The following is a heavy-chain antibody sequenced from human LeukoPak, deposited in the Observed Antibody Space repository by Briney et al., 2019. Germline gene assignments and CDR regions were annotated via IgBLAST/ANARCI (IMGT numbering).Heavy chain of an antibody. CDR3: ARDLIVGATSPFDY. CDR1: GASISSYY. CDR2: IYYSGST. J-gene: IGHJ4*02. Sequence: SETLSLTCTVSGASISSYYWGWIRQPPGKGLEWIGSIYYSGSTYYNPSLKSRVTISVDTSKNQFSLKLSSVTAADTAVYYCARDLIVGATSPFDYWGQGTLVTVSS. V-gene: IGHV4-39*07. D-gene: IGHD1-26*01.